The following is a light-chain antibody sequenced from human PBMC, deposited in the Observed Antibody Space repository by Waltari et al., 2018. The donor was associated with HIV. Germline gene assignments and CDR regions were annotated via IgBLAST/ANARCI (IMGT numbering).Light chain of an antibody. CDR1: QNIGSGY. V-gene: IGKV3-20*01. Sequence: EIVLTQSPATLSLSPGERAPLSCRASQNIGSGYLAWYQQKLGQAPRLLIYDATTRATDIPDRFSGSWSGTDFTLTISRLEPDDFAVYFCQQYGNSLTFGGGTKVEV. CDR2: DAT. CDR3: QQYGNSLT. J-gene: IGKJ4*01.